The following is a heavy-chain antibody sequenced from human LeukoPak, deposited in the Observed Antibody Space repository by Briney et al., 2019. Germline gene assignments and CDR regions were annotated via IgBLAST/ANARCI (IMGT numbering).Heavy chain of an antibody. V-gene: IGHV3-30-3*01. CDR2: ISYDGSNK. Sequence: GRSLRLSCAASGFTFSSYAMHWVRQAPGKGLEWVAVISYDGSNKYYADSVKGRFTISRDNSKNTLYLQMNSLRAEDTAVYYCARDLTVGYSYGSSEDYYYYGMDVWGQGTTVTVSS. J-gene: IGHJ6*02. CDR3: ARDLTVGYSYGSSEDYYYYGMDV. D-gene: IGHD5-18*01. CDR1: GFTFSSYA.